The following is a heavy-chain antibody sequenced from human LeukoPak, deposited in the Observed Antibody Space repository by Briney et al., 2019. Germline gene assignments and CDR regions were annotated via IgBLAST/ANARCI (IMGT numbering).Heavy chain of an antibody. Sequence: SVSCTASGGTFTSYAMSWVCQAPGKGLEWVSAISGSGGNTYYADSVKGRFTISRDNSRNTLYLQMNSLRAEDTAVYYCAKESEWLRPLAPEQDWGQGTLVTVSS. CDR1: GGTFTSYA. D-gene: IGHD6-19*01. V-gene: IGHV3-23*01. J-gene: IGHJ4*02. CDR2: ISGSGGNT. CDR3: AKESEWLRPLAPEQD.